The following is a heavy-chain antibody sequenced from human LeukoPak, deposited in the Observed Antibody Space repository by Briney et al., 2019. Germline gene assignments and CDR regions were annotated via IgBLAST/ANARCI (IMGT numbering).Heavy chain of an antibody. CDR2: IIPIFGTA. V-gene: IGHV1-69*05. Sequence: ASVKVSCKASGGTFSSYAISWVRQAPGQGLEWMGGIIPIFGTANYAQKFQGRVTITTDESTSTAYMELSRLRSDDTAVYYCARSSNSSGWYGGHAFDIWGQGTMVTVSS. CDR3: ARSSNSSGWYGGHAFDI. CDR1: GGTFSSYA. D-gene: IGHD6-19*01. J-gene: IGHJ3*02.